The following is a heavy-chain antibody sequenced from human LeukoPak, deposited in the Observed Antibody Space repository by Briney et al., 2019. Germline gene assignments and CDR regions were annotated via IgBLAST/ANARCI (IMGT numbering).Heavy chain of an antibody. J-gene: IGHJ4*02. V-gene: IGHV4-39*01. CDR1: GGSISSRSYY. CDR2: ILYSGST. D-gene: IGHD5-18*01. Sequence: SSETLSLTCTVSGGSISSRSYYWGWIRQPPGKGLEWIGSILYSGSTYYNPSLESRVSISIDTSRNQFSLKLSSLTAADTAVYYCARRSVPLGYSYDYWGQGTLVTVSS. CDR3: ARRSVPLGYSYDY.